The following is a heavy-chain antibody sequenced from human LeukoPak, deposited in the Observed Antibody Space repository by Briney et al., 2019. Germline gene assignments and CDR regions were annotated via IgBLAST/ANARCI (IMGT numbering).Heavy chain of an antibody. D-gene: IGHD2-2*02. CDR2: ISSSSSYI. CDR1: GFTFSSYS. V-gene: IGHV3-21*01. CDR3: ARPYCSSTSCYTRIGY. Sequence: GGSLRLSCAASGFTFSSYSMNWVRQAPGKGLEWVSSISSSSSYIYYADSVKGRFTISRDNAKNSLYLQMNSLRAEDTAVYYCARPYCSSTSCYTRIGYWGQGTLVTVSS. J-gene: IGHJ4*02.